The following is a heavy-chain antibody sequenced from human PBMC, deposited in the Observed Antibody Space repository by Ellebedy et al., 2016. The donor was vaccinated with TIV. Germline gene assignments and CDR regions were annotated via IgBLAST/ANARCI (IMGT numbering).Heavy chain of an antibody. CDR1: GGSISSYY. V-gene: IGHV4-59*01. CDR3: ARETPGETGHYDYVWGSYRYYYYGMDV. J-gene: IGHJ6*02. Sequence: MPSETLSLTCTVSGGSISSYYWRWIRQLPGKGLEWLGYIYYSGSTNYNPSLKSRVTISVDTSKNQFSLKLSSVTAADTAVYYCARETPGETGHYDYVWGSYRYYYYGMDVWGQGTTVTVSS. CDR2: IYYSGST. D-gene: IGHD3-16*02.